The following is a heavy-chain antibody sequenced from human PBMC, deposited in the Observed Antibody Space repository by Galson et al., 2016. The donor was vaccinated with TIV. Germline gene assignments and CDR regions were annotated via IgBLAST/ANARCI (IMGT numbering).Heavy chain of an antibody. CDR3: ARFVYGDYVDY. Sequence: SVKVSCKASGFTLTAFYIHWVRQAPEQGLEWMGWISPKTGDTNYAQNFQGRVTMTRDTSISSVYMELTSLRSDDTAVYYCARFVYGDYVDYWGQGTLVTVSS. CDR2: ISPKTGDT. V-gene: IGHV1-2*02. CDR1: GFTLTAFY. J-gene: IGHJ4*02. D-gene: IGHD4-17*01.